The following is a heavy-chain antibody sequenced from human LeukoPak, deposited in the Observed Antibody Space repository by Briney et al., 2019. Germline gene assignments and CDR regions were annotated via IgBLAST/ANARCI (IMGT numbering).Heavy chain of an antibody. D-gene: IGHD4-17*01. J-gene: IGHJ4*02. CDR1: GFTFNSYW. CDR3: ARAFSTTAFDY. V-gene: IGHV3-30*03. Sequence: GSLRLSCAASGFTFNSYWMSWVRQAPGKGLEWVAVISDDGSNKYYAESVKGQFTISRDNSKNTLYLQMNSLRAEDTAVYYCARAFSTTAFDYWGQGTLVTVSS. CDR2: ISDDGSNK.